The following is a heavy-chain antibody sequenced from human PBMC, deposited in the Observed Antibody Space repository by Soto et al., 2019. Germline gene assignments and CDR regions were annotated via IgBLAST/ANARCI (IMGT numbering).Heavy chain of an antibody. CDR3: VRVVAIPGYPDN. Sequence: QVQLVQSGAAVRQPASSVKVSCKTSGGTFSSYAISWVRQAPGQGLEWMGGIVPIVDTSTYAHKFQGRVTITADESTSTVYMELSSLRSDDTAVYYCVRVVAIPGYPDNWGQGTLVTVSS. CDR1: GGTFSSYA. J-gene: IGHJ4*02. V-gene: IGHV1-69*12. D-gene: IGHD5-12*01. CDR2: IVPIVDTS.